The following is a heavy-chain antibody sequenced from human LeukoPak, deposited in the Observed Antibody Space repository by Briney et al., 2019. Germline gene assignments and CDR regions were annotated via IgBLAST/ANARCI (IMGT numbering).Heavy chain of an antibody. CDR2: FKTNSGQV. Sequence: GGSLRLSCVASGFTFSDYAMNWVRQAPGKGLVWVSTFKTNSGQVYYAESVRGRFTISRVNSKNTVYLEMSSLRAEDTALYFCARSVPDYTRFDYWGQGALVTVSS. D-gene: IGHD4-11*01. CDR1: GFTFSDYA. V-gene: IGHV3-23*01. CDR3: ARSVPDYTRFDY. J-gene: IGHJ4*02.